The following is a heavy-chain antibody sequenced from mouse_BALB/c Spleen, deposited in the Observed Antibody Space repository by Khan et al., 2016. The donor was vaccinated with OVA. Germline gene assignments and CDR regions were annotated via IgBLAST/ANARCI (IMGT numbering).Heavy chain of an antibody. CDR3: ANKNYYGYAVDY. V-gene: IGHV3-2*02. J-gene: IGHJ4*01. CDR2: IRYSGST. CDR1: VYSITPNYS. D-gene: IGHD1-1*01. Sequence: QLDESGPGLVKPSQSLSLTCTVTVYSITPNYSRDWIPQFPGNKLEWMGYIRYSGSTSYNPSLNSRTSITHDTSKNQFILQLNSVTTEDTATDYCANKNYYGYAVDYWGQGTSVTVSS.